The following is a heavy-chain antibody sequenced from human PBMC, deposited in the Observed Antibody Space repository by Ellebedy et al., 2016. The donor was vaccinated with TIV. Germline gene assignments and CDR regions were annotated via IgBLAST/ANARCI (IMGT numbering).Heavy chain of an antibody. V-gene: IGHV1-18*01. Sequence: AASVKVSCKASGYTFTSYGISWVRQAPGQGLEWMGWISAYNGNTNYAQKVQGRVTMTTDTSTNTAYMELRSLISDDTAVYYCARDEGGEGSMIVVVHFDYWGQGTLVTVSS. CDR3: ARDEGGEGSMIVVVHFDY. D-gene: IGHD3-22*01. CDR2: ISAYNGNT. J-gene: IGHJ4*02. CDR1: GYTFTSYG.